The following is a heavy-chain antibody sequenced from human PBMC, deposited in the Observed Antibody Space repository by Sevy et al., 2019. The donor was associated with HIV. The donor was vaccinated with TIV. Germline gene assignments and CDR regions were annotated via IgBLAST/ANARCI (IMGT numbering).Heavy chain of an antibody. D-gene: IGHD6-13*01. J-gene: IGHJ6*02. CDR3: AGSIAAAGTRLIYYYGMDV. CDR1: GGTFSSYA. Sequence: ASVKVSCKASGGTFSSYAISWVRQAPGQGLEWMGGIIPIFGTANYAQKFQGGVTITADESTSTAYMELSSLRSEDTAVYYCAGSIAAAGTRLIYYYGMDVWGQGTTVTVSS. V-gene: IGHV1-69*13. CDR2: IIPIFGTA.